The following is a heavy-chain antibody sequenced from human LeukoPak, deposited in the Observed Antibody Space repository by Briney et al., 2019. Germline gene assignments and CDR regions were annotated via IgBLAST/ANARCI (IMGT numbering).Heavy chain of an antibody. Sequence: ASAKVSCKASGYTFTAYYMHWVRQAPGQGLEWMGCINPNSGGTNYGQKFQGRVTTTRDTSISTAYMELSRLRSDDTAVYYCARGQQWLVVDAFDIWGQGTMVTVSS. CDR1: GYTFTAYY. J-gene: IGHJ3*02. CDR3: ARGQQWLVVDAFDI. CDR2: INPNSGGT. V-gene: IGHV1-2*02. D-gene: IGHD6-19*01.